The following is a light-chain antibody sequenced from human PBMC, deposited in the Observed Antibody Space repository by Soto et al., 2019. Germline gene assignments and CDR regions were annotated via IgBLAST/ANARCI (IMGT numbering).Light chain of an antibody. CDR1: QSVSSK. CDR2: GAS. Sequence: EMVMTQSPATLSVSPGERATLSCRASQSVSSKLAWYQQKPGQAPRLLIYGASSRATGIPDRFSGSGSGTDFTLTISRLEPEDFAVYYCQQRSDWPSITFGQGTRLEIK. CDR3: QQRSDWPSIT. V-gene: IGKV3D-20*02. J-gene: IGKJ5*01.